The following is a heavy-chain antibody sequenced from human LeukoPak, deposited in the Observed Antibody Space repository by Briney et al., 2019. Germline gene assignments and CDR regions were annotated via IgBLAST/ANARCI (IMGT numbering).Heavy chain of an antibody. Sequence: PGGSLRLSCAASGFTFSSYAMSWVRQAPGKGLEWVTAISGSGGSTYYADSVKGRFTISRDNSKNTLYLQMNSLRAEDTAVYYCAKLKSVGPRKTYHFWSVVWGFDYWGQGTLVTVSS. CDR1: GFTFSSYA. D-gene: IGHD3-3*01. CDR3: AKLKSVGPRKTYHFWSVVWGFDY. J-gene: IGHJ4*02. V-gene: IGHV3-23*01. CDR2: ISGSGGST.